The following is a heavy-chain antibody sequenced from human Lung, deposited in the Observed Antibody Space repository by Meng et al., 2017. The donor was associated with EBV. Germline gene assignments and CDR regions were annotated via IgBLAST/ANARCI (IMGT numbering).Heavy chain of an antibody. D-gene: IGHD5-18*01. J-gene: IGHJ4*02. CDR1: GGSISSGGHY. V-gene: IGHV4-31*01. CDR2: IYYSGST. Sequence: VQRQESGPGLVKPSQTLSLTCTVSGGSISSGGHYGSWIRQHPGKGLEWIGYIYYSGSTYYNPSLKSLVSISVDTSNNQFSLKLSSVTAADTAVYYCARAVDTGYFDYWGQGTLVTVSS. CDR3: ARAVDTGYFDY.